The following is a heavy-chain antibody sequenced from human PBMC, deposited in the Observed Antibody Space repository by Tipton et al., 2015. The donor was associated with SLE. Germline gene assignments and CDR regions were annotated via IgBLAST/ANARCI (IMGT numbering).Heavy chain of an antibody. D-gene: IGHD1-26*01. J-gene: IGHJ2*01. CDR3: AKADGVVGGQVPYWYFDL. Sequence: TLSLTCAVSGGSISSGGYSWNWIRLTPGKGLEWIGDIYYRGSPYYRESTTYNPSLESRATMSLDTPKNQFSLKLNSATAADTAVYYCAKADGVVGGQVPYWYFDLWGRGTLVSVSS. CDR1: GGSISSGGYS. V-gene: IGHV4-61*08. CDR2: IYYRGSPYYREST.